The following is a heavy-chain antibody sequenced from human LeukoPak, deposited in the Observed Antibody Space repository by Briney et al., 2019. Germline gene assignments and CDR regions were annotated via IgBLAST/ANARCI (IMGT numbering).Heavy chain of an antibody. CDR1: GGSISSYY. CDR2: IYYSGST. J-gene: IGHJ4*02. D-gene: IGHD2-15*01. Sequence: SETLSLTCTVSGGSISSYYWSWIRQPPGKGLEWIGYIYYSGSTNYNPSLKSRVTISVETSKNQFSLKLSSVTAADTAVYYCARVGGIVDYWGQGTLVTVSS. CDR3: ARVGGIVDY. V-gene: IGHV4-59*01.